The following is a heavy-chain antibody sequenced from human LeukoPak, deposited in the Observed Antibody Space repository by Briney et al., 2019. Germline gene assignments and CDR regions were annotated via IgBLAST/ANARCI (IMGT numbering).Heavy chain of an antibody. CDR3: ARDRTGNNWFDP. CDR1: GGSFSDYY. CDR2: INHNGST. J-gene: IGHJ5*02. V-gene: IGHV4-34*01. D-gene: IGHD1-1*01. Sequence: PSETLSLTCAVYGGSFSDYYWSWIRQPPGKGLEWIGEINHNGSTNYNPSLKSRVTISVDTSKKQFSLKLRSVTAADTAVYYCARDRTGNNWFDPWGQGTLVTVSS.